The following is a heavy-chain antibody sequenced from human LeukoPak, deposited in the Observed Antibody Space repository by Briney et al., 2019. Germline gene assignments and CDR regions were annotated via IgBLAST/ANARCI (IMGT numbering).Heavy chain of an antibody. J-gene: IGHJ4*02. CDR1: GFTLSRYA. V-gene: IGHV3-23*01. D-gene: IGHD6-19*01. CDR3: AKRGSSGWYGLDY. CDR2: ISGSGGSA. Sequence: GGSPRLSCAASGFTLSRYAMSWVRQAPGHGLEWFSAISGSGGSAYYADSVKGRFTISRDNSRNTLYLQMNSLRAEDAAVYYCAKRGSSGWYGLDYWGQGTLVTVSS.